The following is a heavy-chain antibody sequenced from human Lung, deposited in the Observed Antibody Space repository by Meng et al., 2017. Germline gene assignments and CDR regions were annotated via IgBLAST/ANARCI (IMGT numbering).Heavy chain of an antibody. CDR2: IYHSGGT. CDR3: TRAPLPAGRGLKNWFEP. V-gene: IGHV4-30-2*01. D-gene: IGHD2-2*01. Sequence: QLQLQESGSGRVKPSQTLSLTCIVSGYSITSAGHAWSWIRQPPGKGLEWIGDIYHSGGTHYNPSLKNRTNMSVDKSKNHFSLKLTSVTAADTAMYYCTRAPLPAGRGLKNWFEPWGQGTLVTVSS. J-gene: IGHJ5*02. CDR1: GYSITSAGHA.